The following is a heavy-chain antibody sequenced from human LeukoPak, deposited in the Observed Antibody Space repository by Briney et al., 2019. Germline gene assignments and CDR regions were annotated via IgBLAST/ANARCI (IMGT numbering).Heavy chain of an antibody. V-gene: IGHV3-7*01. CDR3: ARVQYMDV. J-gene: IGHJ6*03. Sequence: GGSLRLSCAASGFTFSTYWTSWVRQAPGKGLEWVANIKEDGSEKYYVDSVKGRFTISRDNAKNSLYLQMNSLRAEDTAVYYCARVQYMDVWGKGTTVTVSS. CDR1: GFTFSTYW. CDR2: IKEDGSEK.